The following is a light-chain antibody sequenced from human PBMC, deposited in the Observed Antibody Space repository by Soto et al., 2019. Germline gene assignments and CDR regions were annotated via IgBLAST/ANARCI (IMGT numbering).Light chain of an antibody. CDR1: SSDFGGYNY. Sequence: QSALTQPASGSGSPGQSITISCTGTSSDFGGYNYVSWYQEHPGKAPQLMIYDVSNRPSGVSNRFSGSKSGNTASLTISGLQAEDEADYYCGSYASSSTLVFGGGTQLTVL. CDR3: GSYASSSTLV. J-gene: IGLJ2*01. CDR2: DVS. V-gene: IGLV2-14*01.